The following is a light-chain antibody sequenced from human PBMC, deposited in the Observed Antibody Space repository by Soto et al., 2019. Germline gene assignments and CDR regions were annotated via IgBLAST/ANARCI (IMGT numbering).Light chain of an antibody. CDR2: AAS. CDR1: QDIRNE. V-gene: IGKV1-6*02. J-gene: IGKJ1*01. Sequence: AIQMTQSPSSLSAAVGDRVTITCRANQDIRNELGWYQQKPGKAPNLLIYAASSLHTGVPSRFSGSGSGSYFTLTISGLQPDDFATYYCLQDYNYPRTFGRGTKVEVK. CDR3: LQDYNYPRT.